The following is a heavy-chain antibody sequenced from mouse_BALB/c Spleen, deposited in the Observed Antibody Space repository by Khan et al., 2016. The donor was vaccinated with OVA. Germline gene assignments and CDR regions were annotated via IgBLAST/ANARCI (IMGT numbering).Heavy chain of an antibody. Sequence: VQLKQSGPGLVKPSLSLSLTCTVTGYSITSEYAWNWIRQFPGNKLEWMGYIDYSGNTRFNPSLKSRTSITRDTFKNQFFLQLNSVPAADTATYYCARKDYYDYDPFPYWGQGTLVTVSA. V-gene: IGHV3-2*02. CDR2: IDYSGNT. CDR1: GYSITSEYA. J-gene: IGHJ3*01. CDR3: ARKDYYDYDPFPY. D-gene: IGHD2-4*01.